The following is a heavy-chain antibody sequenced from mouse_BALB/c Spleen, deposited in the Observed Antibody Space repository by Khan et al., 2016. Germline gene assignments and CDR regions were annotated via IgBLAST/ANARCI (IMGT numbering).Heavy chain of an antibody. CDR2: ILPGSGST. Sequence: VQLQESGAELMKPGASVKISCKATGYTFSSYWIQWIKQRPGHGLEWIGEILPGSGSTNYNERFRGKAALTADTSSNTAYMQLTSLTFEDSAVYYRARLTGLRDALDYWGQGTSVTVSS. CDR1: GYTFSSYW. J-gene: IGHJ4*01. V-gene: IGHV1-9*01. CDR3: ARLTGLRDALDY. D-gene: IGHD1-1*01.